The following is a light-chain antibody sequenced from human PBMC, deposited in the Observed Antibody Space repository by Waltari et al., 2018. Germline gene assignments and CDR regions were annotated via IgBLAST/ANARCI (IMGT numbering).Light chain of an antibody. J-gene: IGLJ3*02. CDR2: EDN. V-gene: IGLV1-51*01. CDR3: GSWDSSLGIGV. Sequence: QSVLTQAPLVSAAPGQTVTISCSGSTPNIGTNYVSWYQQFPGTAPKIVIYEDNRRPSGIPDRFSGSKSGASATLGITGLQTGDEADYYCGSWDSSLGIGVLGGGTRLTVL. CDR1: TPNIGTNY.